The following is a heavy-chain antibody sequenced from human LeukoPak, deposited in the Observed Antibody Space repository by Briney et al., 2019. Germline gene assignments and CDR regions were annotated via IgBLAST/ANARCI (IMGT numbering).Heavy chain of an antibody. J-gene: IGHJ4*02. D-gene: IGHD4-23*01. CDR1: GGTFSSYA. CDR3: ARDGLTVVDSSSSY. Sequence: ASVKVSCKASGGTFSSYAISWVRQAPGQGFEWMGRIIPILGIANYAQKFQGRVTITADKSTSTAYMELSSLRSEDTAVYYCARDGLTVVDSSSSYWGQGTLVTVSS. V-gene: IGHV1-69*04. CDR2: IIPILGIA.